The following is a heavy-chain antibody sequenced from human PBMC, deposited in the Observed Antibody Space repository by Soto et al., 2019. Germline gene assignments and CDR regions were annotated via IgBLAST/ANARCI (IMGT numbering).Heavy chain of an antibody. D-gene: IGHD3-16*02. CDR1: GFTFSSYA. J-gene: IGHJ4*02. CDR2: ISGSGGST. V-gene: IGHV3-23*01. Sequence: PGGSLRLSCAASGFTFSSYAMSWVRQAPGKGLEWVSAISGSGGSTYYADSVKGRFTISRDNSKNTLYLQMNSLRAEDTAVYYCAKLGGELSLLIGDFDYWGQGTLVTVSS. CDR3: AKLGGELSLLIGDFDY.